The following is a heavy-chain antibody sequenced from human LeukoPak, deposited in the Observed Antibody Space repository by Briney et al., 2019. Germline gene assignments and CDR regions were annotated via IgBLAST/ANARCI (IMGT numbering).Heavy chain of an antibody. V-gene: IGHV4-59*01. Sequence: SETLSLTCTVSGGSISSYYWSWIRQPPGKGLEWIGYIYYSGSTNYNPSLKSRVTISVDTSKNQFSLKLSSVTAADTAVYYCARGFYDSSGYYYPLYAFDIWGQGTMVTVSS. CDR3: ARGFYDSSGYYYPLYAFDI. CDR1: GGSISSYY. D-gene: IGHD3-22*01. CDR2: IYYSGST. J-gene: IGHJ3*02.